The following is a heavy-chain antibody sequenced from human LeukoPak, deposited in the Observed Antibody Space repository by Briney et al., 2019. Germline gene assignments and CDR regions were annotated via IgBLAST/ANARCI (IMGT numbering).Heavy chain of an antibody. CDR3: ARGPYSSGSSADY. Sequence: PGGSLRLSCAASGFTFSTYGMNWVRQAPGKGLEWVSYISGSTGTTYYADSVKGRFTISRDNAKNSLYLQMNSLRDEDTAVYYCARGPYSSGSSADYWGQGTLVTVSS. CDR2: ISGSTGTT. D-gene: IGHD6-19*01. V-gene: IGHV3-48*02. CDR1: GFTFSTYG. J-gene: IGHJ4*02.